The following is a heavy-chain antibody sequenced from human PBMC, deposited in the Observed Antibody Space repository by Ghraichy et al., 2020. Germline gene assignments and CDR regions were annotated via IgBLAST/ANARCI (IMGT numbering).Heavy chain of an antibody. V-gene: IGHV4-34*01. CDR1: GGSFSGYY. Sequence: SETLSLTCAVYGGSFSGYYWSWIRQPPGKGLDWIGEINHSGSTNYNPSLKSRVTISVDTSKNQFSLKLSSVTAAATAWYYCARVTMVRGGTHWGQGTLVTVSS. D-gene: IGHD3-10*01. J-gene: IGHJ1*01. CDR3: ARVTMVRGGTH. CDR2: INHSGST.